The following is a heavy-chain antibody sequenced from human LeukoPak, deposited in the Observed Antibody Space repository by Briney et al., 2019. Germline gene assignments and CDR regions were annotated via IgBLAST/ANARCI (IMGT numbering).Heavy chain of an antibody. V-gene: IGHV4-4*07. D-gene: IGHD1-26*01. CDR1: GGSINTYY. J-gene: IGHJ4*02. CDR3: ARDGGSYVDY. CDR2: IYTSGST. Sequence: PSETLSLTCTVSGGSINTYYWSWIRQPAGKGLEWIGRIYTSGSTNYNPSLKSRVTISVDTSKNQFSMKLSSVTAADTAVYYCARDGGSYVDYWGQGTLVTVSS.